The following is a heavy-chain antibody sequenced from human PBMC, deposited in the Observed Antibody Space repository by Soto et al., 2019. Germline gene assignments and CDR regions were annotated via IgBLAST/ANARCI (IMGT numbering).Heavy chain of an antibody. CDR1: GGSISSSSYY. J-gene: IGHJ4*02. CDR3: VRVAGSASWYETDS. D-gene: IGHD6-13*01. CDR2: TYYGASS. Sequence: LTCTVSGGSISSSSYYWGWIRQPPGKGLEWLGTTYYGASSYYNPSLRSRITILLDASTNQLSLKLSSVTAADTAVYFCVRVAGSASWYETDSWGQGILVTVSS. V-gene: IGHV4-39*07.